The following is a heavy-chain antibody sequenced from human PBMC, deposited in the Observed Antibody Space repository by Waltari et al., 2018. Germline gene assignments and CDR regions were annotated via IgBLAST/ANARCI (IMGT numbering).Heavy chain of an antibody. CDR3: ARVLGEWWQGGYYYYGMDV. V-gene: IGHV1-69*05. D-gene: IGHD2-8*01. CDR1: GGTFSSYA. CDR2: IIPILGTA. Sequence: QVQLVQSGAEVKKPGSSVKVSCKASGGTFSSYAISWVRPAPGQGLEWMGGIIPILGTAKYAEKVQGRVTITTDESTSTAYRELSSMRSEDTAVYYCARVLGEWWQGGYYYYGMDVWGQGTTVTVSS. J-gene: IGHJ6*02.